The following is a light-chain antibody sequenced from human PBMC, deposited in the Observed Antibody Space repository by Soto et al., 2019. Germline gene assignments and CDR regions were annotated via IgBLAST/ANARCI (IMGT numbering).Light chain of an antibody. CDR3: CSYRSSSTLV. V-gene: IGLV2-14*01. CDR2: EVS. J-gene: IGLJ2*01. CDR1: SSDIGAYKY. Sequence: QSVLTQPASVSGSPGQSVTISCTGTSSDIGAYKYVSWYQHHPGKSHRLLIYEVSNRPSGVSNRFSASKSGNTASLTISGLQAEDEADYYCCSYRSSSTLVFGGGTKVTVL.